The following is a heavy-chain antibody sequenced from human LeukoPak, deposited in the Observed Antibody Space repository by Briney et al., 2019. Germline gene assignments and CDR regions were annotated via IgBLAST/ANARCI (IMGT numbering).Heavy chain of an antibody. CDR3: ARAPPYYYDSSGYYLGNDAFDI. J-gene: IGHJ3*02. V-gene: IGHV1-3*01. Sequence: ASVKVSCKASGYTFTSYAMHWVRQAPGQRLGWMGWINAGNGNTKYSQKFQGRVTITRDTSASTAYMELSSLRSEDTAVYYCARAPPYYYDSSGYYLGNDAFDIWGQGTMVTVSS. CDR2: INAGNGNT. CDR1: GYTFTSYA. D-gene: IGHD3-22*01.